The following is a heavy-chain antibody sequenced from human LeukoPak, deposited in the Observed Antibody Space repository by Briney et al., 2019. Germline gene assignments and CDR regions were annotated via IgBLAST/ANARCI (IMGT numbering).Heavy chain of an antibody. V-gene: IGHV3-48*01. CDR3: RSGVFLDNRVDAFDI. Sequence: GGSLRLSCAASGFTFSRYGLHWVRQAPGKGLEWVSYISSSGSTIYYADSVKGRFTISRDNAKNSLYLQMNSLRAEDTAVYYCRSGVFLDNRVDAFDIWGQGTMVTVSS. D-gene: IGHD3-3*01. CDR2: ISSSGSTI. J-gene: IGHJ3*02. CDR1: GFTFSRYG.